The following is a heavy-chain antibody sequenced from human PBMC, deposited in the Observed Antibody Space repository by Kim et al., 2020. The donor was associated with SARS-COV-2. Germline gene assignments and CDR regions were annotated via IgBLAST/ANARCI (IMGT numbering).Heavy chain of an antibody. CDR3: ARVVPGTNIFDY. D-gene: IGHD1-7*01. Sequence: SYADSVKGRFTISRDNTKNTLYLQINSLRAEDTALYYCARVVPGTNIFDYWGQGTLVTVSS. V-gene: IGHV3-74*01. J-gene: IGHJ4*02.